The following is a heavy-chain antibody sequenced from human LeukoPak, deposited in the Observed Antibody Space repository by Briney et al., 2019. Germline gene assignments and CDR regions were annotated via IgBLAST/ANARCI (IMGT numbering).Heavy chain of an antibody. Sequence: PGGSLRLSCAASGFTFSSYGMHWVRQAPGKGLEWVAVISYDGSNKYYADSVKGRFTISRDNSKNTLYLQMNSLRAEDTAVYYCARGGAAAGLLDYWGQGTLVTVSS. CDR3: ARGGAAAGLLDY. V-gene: IGHV3-30*03. D-gene: IGHD6-13*01. CDR1: GFTFSSYG. CDR2: ISYDGSNK. J-gene: IGHJ4*02.